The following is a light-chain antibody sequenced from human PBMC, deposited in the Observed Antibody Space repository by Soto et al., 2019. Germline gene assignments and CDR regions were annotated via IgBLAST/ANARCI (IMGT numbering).Light chain of an antibody. Sequence: DMQRTQSPSSVSASVGDRVTITCRASQGISSWLAWYQHKPGKAPKLLIYAASTLQSGAPPRFSGSGSGTDFTLIISSLQPEDFATYYCQQANSFPLTFGGGTKVDIK. J-gene: IGKJ4*01. CDR1: QGISSW. CDR2: AAS. V-gene: IGKV1-12*01. CDR3: QQANSFPLT.